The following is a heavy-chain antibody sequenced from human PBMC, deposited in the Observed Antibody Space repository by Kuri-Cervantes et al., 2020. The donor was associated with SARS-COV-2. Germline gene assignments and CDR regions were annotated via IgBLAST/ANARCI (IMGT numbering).Heavy chain of an antibody. Sequence: GESLKISCVVSGLTFSDAWMSWVRQTPGKGLEWIGRFKSKTAGGTIVYAAPVQGRFTISRDDARNTLYLQMNSLQTEDTAVYYCARSPGDGDYDPFDYWGQGTLVTVSS. CDR3: ARSPGDGDYDPFDY. J-gene: IGHJ4*02. CDR2: FKSKTAGGTI. V-gene: IGHV3-15*01. D-gene: IGHD4-17*01. CDR1: GLTFSDAW.